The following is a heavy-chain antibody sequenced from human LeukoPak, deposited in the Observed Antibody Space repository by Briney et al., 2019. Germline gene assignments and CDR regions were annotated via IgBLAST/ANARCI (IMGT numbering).Heavy chain of an antibody. CDR3: ARSAGDYGDYALYFLH. CDR1: GFTFSSYW. V-gene: IGHV3-7*03. Sequence: GGSLRLSCAASGFTFSSYWMSWVRQAPGKGLEWVANIKQDGSEKYYVDSVKGRFTISRDNAKNSLYLQMNSLRAEDTAVYYCARSAGDYGDYALYFLHWGQGTLVTVSS. J-gene: IGHJ1*01. D-gene: IGHD4-17*01. CDR2: IKQDGSEK.